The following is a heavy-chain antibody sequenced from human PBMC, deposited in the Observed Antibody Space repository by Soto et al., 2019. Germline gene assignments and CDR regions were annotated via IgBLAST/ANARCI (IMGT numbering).Heavy chain of an antibody. CDR1: GFTVSSNY. J-gene: IGHJ6*03. V-gene: IGHV3-53*04. D-gene: IGHD2-15*01. CDR3: ARDTRYCSGGSCYSEFSYYYYYMDV. Sequence: GGSLRLSCAASGFTVSSNYMSWVRQAPGKGLEWVSVIYSGGSTYYADSVKGRLTIHRHNSKKTLYLQMNSLRAEDTAVYYCARDTRYCSGGSCYSEFSYYYYYMDVWGKGTTVTVSS. CDR2: IYSGGST.